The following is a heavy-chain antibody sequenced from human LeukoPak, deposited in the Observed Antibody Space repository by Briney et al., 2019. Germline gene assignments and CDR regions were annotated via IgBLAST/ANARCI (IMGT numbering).Heavy chain of an antibody. Sequence: GRSLRLSCAPSVFTFSSYAMHWVRQAPGKGLEWVAVISYDGSNKYYADSGKGRFTISRDNSKNTLYLQMNSLRAEDTAVYYCARDRGSGQWLVSYYYYYGMDVWGQGTTVTVSS. CDR2: ISYDGSNK. D-gene: IGHD6-19*01. CDR1: VFTFSSYA. V-gene: IGHV3-30*04. J-gene: IGHJ6*02. CDR3: ARDRGSGQWLVSYYYYYGMDV.